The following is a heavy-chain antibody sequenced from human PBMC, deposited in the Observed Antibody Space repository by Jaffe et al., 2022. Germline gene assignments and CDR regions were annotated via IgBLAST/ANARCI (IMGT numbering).Heavy chain of an antibody. CDR2: IYYSGST. CDR1: GGSISSYY. J-gene: IGHJ3*02. Sequence: QVQLQESGPGLVKPSETLSLTCTVSGGSISSYYWSWIRQPPGKGLEWIGYIYYSGSTNYNPSLKSRVTISVDTSKNQFSLKLSSVTAADTAVYYCARGLGEDSSGLDAFDIWGQGTMVTVSS. CDR3: ARGLGEDSSGLDAFDI. V-gene: IGHV4-59*01. D-gene: IGHD3-22*01.